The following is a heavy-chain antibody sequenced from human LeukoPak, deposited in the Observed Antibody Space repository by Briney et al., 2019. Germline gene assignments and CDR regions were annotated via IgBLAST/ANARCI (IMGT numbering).Heavy chain of an antibody. CDR1: GFTFSHFA. J-gene: IGHJ6*03. CDR3: AKAYCGGDCYSDYYYYMDV. V-gene: IGHV3-23*01. D-gene: IGHD2-21*02. Sequence: GGSLRLSCATSGFTFSHFAMSWVRQAPGKGLHWVSTISGSGNKTYDADSVKGRFTISRDNSKNTLYLQMNSLRAEDTAVYYCAKAYCGGDCYSDYYYYMDVWGKGTTVTVSS. CDR2: ISGSGNKT.